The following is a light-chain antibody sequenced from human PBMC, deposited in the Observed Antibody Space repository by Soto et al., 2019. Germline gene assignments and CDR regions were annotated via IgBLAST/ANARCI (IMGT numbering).Light chain of an antibody. CDR3: GAWDSSLSAGYYV. CDR2: DSN. J-gene: IGLJ1*01. CDR1: SSNIGNNY. Sequence: QSVLAQPPSVSAAPGQKVTISCSGSSSNIGNNYVAWYQQLPGTAPKLLIYDSNKRPSGIPDRFSGSKSGTSATLVITGLQTGDEAAYFRGAWDSSLSAGYYVFGNATKVTV. V-gene: IGLV1-51*01.